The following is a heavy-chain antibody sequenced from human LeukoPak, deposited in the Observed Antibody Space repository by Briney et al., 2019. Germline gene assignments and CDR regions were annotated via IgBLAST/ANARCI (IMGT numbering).Heavy chain of an antibody. D-gene: IGHD1-26*01. J-gene: IGHJ4*02. Sequence: ASVKVSCKASGYTFTGYYMHWVRQAPGQGLEWMGWINPNSGGTNYAQKFQGRVTMTRDTSISTAYMELSRLRSDDTAVYYCARNTGNSGSYYGGDYWGQGTLVTVSS. CDR3: ARNTGNSGSYYGGDY. CDR2: INPNSGGT. V-gene: IGHV1-2*02. CDR1: GYTFTGYY.